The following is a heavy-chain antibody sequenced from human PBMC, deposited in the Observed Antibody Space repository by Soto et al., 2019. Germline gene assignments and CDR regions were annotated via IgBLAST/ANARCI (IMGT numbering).Heavy chain of an antibody. CDR1: GYTFASYA. CDR2: ISAYTGNT. J-gene: IGHJ4*02. CDR3: ARDPPPPDY. Sequence: QVKLVQSGAEVKKRGASVKVSCKASGYTFASYAISWMRQAPGQGLEWMGWISAYTGNTNYAQKLQGRATKTTDTSASTAYRELRSLRSDDTAVYYCARDPPPPDYWGQGTLVTVSS. V-gene: IGHV1-18*01.